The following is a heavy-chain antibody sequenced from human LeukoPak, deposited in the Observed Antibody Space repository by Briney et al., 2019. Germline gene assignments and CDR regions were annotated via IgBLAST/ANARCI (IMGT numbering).Heavy chain of an antibody. D-gene: IGHD6-19*01. Sequence: GESLKISCKGSGYSLTSYWIGWVRQMPGKGLEWMGIIYPGDSDTRYSPSFQGQVTISADKSISTAYLQWSSLKASDTAMYYCASPAVAGTFYYGMDVWGQGTTVTVSS. CDR3: ASPAVAGTFYYGMDV. CDR1: GYSLTSYW. V-gene: IGHV5-51*01. J-gene: IGHJ6*02. CDR2: IYPGDSDT.